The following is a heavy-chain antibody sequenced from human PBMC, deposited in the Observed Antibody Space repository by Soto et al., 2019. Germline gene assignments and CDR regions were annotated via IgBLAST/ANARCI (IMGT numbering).Heavy chain of an antibody. CDR3: ATDPRGPYY. J-gene: IGHJ4*02. CDR2: ITTSGGST. Sequence: GSLRLSCAASGFTFNTYGMSWVRQAPGKGLEWVSGITTSGGSTYYADSVKGRFTISRDNSKNTLFLQMNSLRAEDTAVYYCATDPRGPYYWGQGTLVTVSS. V-gene: IGHV3-23*01. CDR1: GFTFNTYG.